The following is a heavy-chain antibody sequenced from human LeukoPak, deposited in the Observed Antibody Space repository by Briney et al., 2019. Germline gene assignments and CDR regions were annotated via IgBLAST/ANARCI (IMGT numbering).Heavy chain of an antibody. CDR1: GFTFSTYV. Sequence: PGGSLRLSCSVPGFTFSTYVMHWVRQAPGKGLEYVSAISSNGDNTYYADSVKGRFTISRDNSKNTLYLQMSSLRADDTAVYYCVRGTGYWGQGTLVTVFS. CDR2: ISSNGDNT. V-gene: IGHV3-64D*06. CDR3: VRGTGY. J-gene: IGHJ4*02.